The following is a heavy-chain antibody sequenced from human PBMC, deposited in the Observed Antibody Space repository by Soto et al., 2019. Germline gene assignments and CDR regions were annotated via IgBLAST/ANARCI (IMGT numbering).Heavy chain of an antibody. Sequence: HPGGSLRLSCAASGFTFSSYGMHWVRQAPGKGLEWVAVISYDGSNKYYADSVKGRFTISRDNSKNTLYLQMNSLRAEDTAVYYCAKDQSWYNPFDYWGQGTLVTVSS. CDR2: ISYDGSNK. V-gene: IGHV3-30*18. CDR1: GFTFSSYG. D-gene: IGHD1-20*01. J-gene: IGHJ4*02. CDR3: AKDQSWYNPFDY.